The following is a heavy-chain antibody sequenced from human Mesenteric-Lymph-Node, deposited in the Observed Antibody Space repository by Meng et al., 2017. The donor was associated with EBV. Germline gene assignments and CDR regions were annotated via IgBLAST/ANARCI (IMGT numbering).Heavy chain of an antibody. CDR1: GASISGPNW. V-gene: IGHV4-4*01. CDR2: VYHSGST. J-gene: IGHJ2*01. Sequence: QVHLQASGPVLVKPSGTLSLPRACSGASISGPNWWSWVRQPPGKGLEWIGEVYHSGSTNYNPSLKSRVSMSVDTSKNHFSLKLTSVTAADTAMYCCGRGRTYWYFDLWGRGTLVTVSS. CDR3: GRGRTYWYFDL.